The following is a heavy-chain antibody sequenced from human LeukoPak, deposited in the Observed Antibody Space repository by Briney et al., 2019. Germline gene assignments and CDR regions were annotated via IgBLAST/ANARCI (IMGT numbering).Heavy chain of an antibody. Sequence: PGGSLRLSCAASGFIFSRYWMSWVRQAPGKGLEWVAYIKPDGSEKYYVDSVKGRFTISRDNAKNSLYPQMNSLRDDDTAVYYCTRDRVAGFWGQGTLVAVSS. CDR1: GFIFSRYW. D-gene: IGHD6-19*01. CDR3: TRDRVAGF. V-gene: IGHV3-7*01. J-gene: IGHJ4*02. CDR2: IKPDGSEK.